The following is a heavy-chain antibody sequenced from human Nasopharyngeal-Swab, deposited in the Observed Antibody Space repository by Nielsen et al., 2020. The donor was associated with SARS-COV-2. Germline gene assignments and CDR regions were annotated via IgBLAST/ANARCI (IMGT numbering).Heavy chain of an antibody. CDR1: GGSISSYY. V-gene: IGHV4-4*07. D-gene: IGHD2-15*01. J-gene: IGHJ6*02. Sequence: SETLSLTCTVSGGSISSYYWSWIRQPAGKGLEWIGRIYTSGSTNYNPSLKSRVTISVDTSKNQFSLKLSSVTAADTAVYYCARQEGENCSGGSCYYYYGMDVWGQGTTVTVSS. CDR3: ARQEGENCSGGSCYYYYGMDV. CDR2: IYTSGST.